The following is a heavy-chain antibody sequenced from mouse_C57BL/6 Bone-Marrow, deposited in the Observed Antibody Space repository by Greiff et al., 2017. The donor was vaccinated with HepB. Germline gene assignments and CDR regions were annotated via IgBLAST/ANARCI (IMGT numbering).Heavy chain of an antibody. V-gene: IGHV1-52*01. J-gene: IGHJ4*01. Sequence: QVQLQQSGAELVRPGSSVKLSCKASGYTFTSYWMHWVKQRPIQGLEWIGNIDPSDSETHYNQKFKDKATLTVDKSSSTAYMQLSSLTSEDSAVYYCARRLDYYAMDYWGQGTSVTVSS. CDR1: GYTFTSYW. CDR3: ARRLDYYAMDY. D-gene: IGHD1-2*01. CDR2: IDPSDSET.